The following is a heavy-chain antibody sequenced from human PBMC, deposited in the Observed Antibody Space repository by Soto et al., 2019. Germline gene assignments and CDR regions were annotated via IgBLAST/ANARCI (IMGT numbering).Heavy chain of an antibody. J-gene: IGHJ5*02. CDR3: ARHSGYSRAHPWFDP. D-gene: IGHD6-19*01. V-gene: IGHV1-69*12. Sequence: QVQLVQSGAEVKKPGSSVKVSCKASGCTFSSYAISWVRQAPGQGLEWMGGIIPIFGKANYAQKFQGRVTITADESTGTAYMELSSLRSADTAVYYCARHSGYSRAHPWFDPWGQGTLVTVSS. CDR2: IIPIFGKA. CDR1: GCTFSSYA.